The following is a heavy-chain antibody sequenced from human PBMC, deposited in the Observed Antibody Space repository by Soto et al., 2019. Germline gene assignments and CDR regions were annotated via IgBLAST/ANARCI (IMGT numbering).Heavy chain of an antibody. J-gene: IGHJ3*01. Sequence: PSETLSLTCAVSGGYISSGYYYWSWIRQPPGKGLEWIGFINNSGTTYYNSSLKSRVTISVDRSKKHFFLNLTSVTAADTAVYYSATDRKCFQTWGQGTMVTVSS. V-gene: IGHV4-30-2*01. D-gene: IGHD3-10*02. CDR2: INNSGTT. CDR1: GGYISSGYYY. CDR3: ATDRKCFQT.